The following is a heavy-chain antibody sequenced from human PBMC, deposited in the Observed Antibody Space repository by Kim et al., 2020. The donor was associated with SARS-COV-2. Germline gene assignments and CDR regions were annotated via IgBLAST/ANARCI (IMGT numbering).Heavy chain of an antibody. D-gene: IGHD3-22*01. Sequence: GGSLRLSCAASGFTFSSYGMHWVHQAPGKGLEWVAVIWYDGSNKYYADSVKGRFTISRDNSKNTLYLQMNSLRAEDTAVYYCARNRYYYDSSGYYEESYYYGMDVWGQGTTVTVSS. CDR3: ARNRYYYDSSGYYEESYYYGMDV. CDR2: IWYDGSNK. V-gene: IGHV3-33*01. J-gene: IGHJ6*02. CDR1: GFTFSSYG.